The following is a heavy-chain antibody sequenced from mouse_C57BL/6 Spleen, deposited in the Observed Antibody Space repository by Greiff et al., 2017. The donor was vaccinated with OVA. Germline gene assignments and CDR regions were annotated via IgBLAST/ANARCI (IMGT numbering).Heavy chain of an antibody. CDR3: ARGDGTYKGAMDY. Sequence: QVQLQQPGAELVRPGSSVKLSCKASGYTFTSYWMHWVKQRPIQGLEWIGNIDPSDSETHYNQKFKDKATLTVDKSSSTAYMQLSSLTSADSAVYYCARGDGTYKGAMDYWGQGTSVTVSS. V-gene: IGHV1-52*01. CDR1: GYTFTSYW. D-gene: IGHD2-1*01. CDR2: IDPSDSET. J-gene: IGHJ4*01.